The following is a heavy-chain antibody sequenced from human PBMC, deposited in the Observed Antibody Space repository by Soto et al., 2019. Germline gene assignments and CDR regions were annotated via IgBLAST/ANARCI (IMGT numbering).Heavy chain of an antibody. CDR2: IYYSGST. Sequence: LSLTCTVSGGSISSYYWGWIRQRPGKGLEWIGYIYYSGSTNYNPSLKSRVTISVDTSKNQFSLKLSSVTAADTAVYYCAKKRKYCSSTSCYYAFDIWGQGTMVTVSS. J-gene: IGHJ3*02. CDR1: GGSISSYY. CDR3: AKKRKYCSSTSCYYAFDI. V-gene: IGHV4-59*01. D-gene: IGHD2-2*01.